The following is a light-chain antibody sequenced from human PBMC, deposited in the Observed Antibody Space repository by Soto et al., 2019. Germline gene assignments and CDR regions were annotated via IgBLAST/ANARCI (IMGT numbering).Light chain of an antibody. CDR1: NSNIGSNY. V-gene: IGLV1-47*01. CDR2: RNN. Sequence: QSVLPQPPSASGTPGQRVTISCSGGNSNIGSNYVYWYQQLPGTAPKLLIYRNNQRPSGVPDRFSGSKSGTSASLAISGLRSEDEADYHCAAWDDSLSGAVFGGGTQLTVL. J-gene: IGLJ7*01. CDR3: AAWDDSLSGAV.